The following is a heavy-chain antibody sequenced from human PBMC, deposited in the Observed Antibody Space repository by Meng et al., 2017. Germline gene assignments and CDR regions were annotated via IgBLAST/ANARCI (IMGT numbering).Heavy chain of an antibody. D-gene: IGHD3-3*01. Sequence: ASVKVSCKASGYTFTSYGISWVRQAPGQGLEWMGWISAYNGNTNYAQKLQGRVTMTTDTSTSTAYMELRSLRSDDTAVYYCGRDLDFWSGYPSDFDYWGQGTLVTVSS. CDR1: GYTFTSYG. CDR3: GRDLDFWSGYPSDFDY. V-gene: IGHV1-18*01. CDR2: ISAYNGNT. J-gene: IGHJ4*02.